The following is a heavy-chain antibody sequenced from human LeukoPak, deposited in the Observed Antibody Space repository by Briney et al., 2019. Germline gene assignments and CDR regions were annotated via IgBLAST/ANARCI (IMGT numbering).Heavy chain of an antibody. D-gene: IGHD3-22*01. Sequence: PGGSLRLSCAASGFTFSSYAMSWVRQAPGKGLEWVSAISGSGGSTYYAHSVEGRFTISRDNSKNTLYLQMNSLRAEDTAVYYCAKHLTYYYDSSGKREFFQHWGRGTLVTVSS. J-gene: IGHJ1*01. CDR2: ISGSGGST. V-gene: IGHV3-23*01. CDR1: GFTFSSYA. CDR3: AKHLTYYYDSSGKREFFQH.